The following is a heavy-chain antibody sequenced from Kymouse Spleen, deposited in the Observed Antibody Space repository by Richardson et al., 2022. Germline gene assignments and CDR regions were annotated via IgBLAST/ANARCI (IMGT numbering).Heavy chain of an antibody. J-gene: IGHJ4*02. CDR2: IYYSGST. V-gene: IGHV4-59*01. CDR1: GGSISSYY. D-gene: IGHD3-10*01. Sequence: QVQLQESGPGLVKPSETLSLTCTVSGGSISSYYWSWIRQPPGKGLEWIGYIYYSGSTNYNPSLKSRVTISVDTSKNQFSLKLSSVTAADTAVYYCARVGGSGSSSFDYWGQGTLVTVSS. CDR3: ARVGGSGSSSFDY.